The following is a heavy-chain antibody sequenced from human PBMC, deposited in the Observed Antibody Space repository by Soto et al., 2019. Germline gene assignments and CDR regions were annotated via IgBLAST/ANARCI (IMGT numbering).Heavy chain of an antibody. CDR1: GFTVSSNY. CDR2: IYSGGST. D-gene: IGHD1-1*01. Sequence: GGSLRLSCAASGFTVSSNYMSWVRQAPGKGLEWVSVIYSGGSTYYADSVKGRFTTSRDNSKNTLYLQMNSLRAEDTAVYYCAVTTNNWFDPWGQGTLVTVSS. CDR3: AVTTNNWFDP. J-gene: IGHJ5*02. V-gene: IGHV3-53*01.